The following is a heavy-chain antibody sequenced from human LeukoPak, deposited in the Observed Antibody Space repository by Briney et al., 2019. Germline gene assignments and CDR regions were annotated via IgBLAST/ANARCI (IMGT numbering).Heavy chain of an antibody. CDR2: ISGSGDST. D-gene: IGHD3-10*01. CDR1: GFTFSAYA. V-gene: IGHV3-23*01. J-gene: IGHJ4*02. CDR3: AKDVESSGWPRGYFHY. Sequence: GGSLRLSCAASGFTFSAYAMTWVRQAPGKGLEWVSAISGSGDSTYYADSVKGRFIISRDKSKNTLYLQMNSLRVEDTALYYCAKDVESSGWPRGYFHYWGQGILVTVSS.